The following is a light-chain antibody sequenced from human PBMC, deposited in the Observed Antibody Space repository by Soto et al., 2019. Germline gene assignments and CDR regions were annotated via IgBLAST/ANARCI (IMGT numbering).Light chain of an antibody. CDR2: GNS. CDR1: SSNIGAGYD. CDR3: QAAVSSLSGYV. J-gene: IGLJ1*01. Sequence: QSVLTQPPSVSGAPGQRVTISCTGSSSNIGAGYDVHWYQQLPGTAPKLLIYGNSNRPSGVPDRFSGSKSGTSASLAITGIRAEDEADYLRQAAVSSLSGYVFGTGIKLTVL. V-gene: IGLV1-40*01.